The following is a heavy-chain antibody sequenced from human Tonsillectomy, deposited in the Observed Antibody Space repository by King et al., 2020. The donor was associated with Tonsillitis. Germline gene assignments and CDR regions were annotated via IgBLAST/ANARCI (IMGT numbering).Heavy chain of an antibody. Sequence: QLVQSGPEVKKPGPSVKVACKASGFTLTSSAMHWVRQARGQRLEWIGWIVVGSGNTKYAQKFQERVTITRDMSTSTAYMELSSLRSEDTAVYYCAAGRVYGSGSHYYYYGMDVWGQGTTVTVSS. CDR2: IVVGSGNT. J-gene: IGHJ6*02. CDR1: GFTLTSSA. V-gene: IGHV1-58*02. D-gene: IGHD3-10*01. CDR3: AAGRVYGSGSHYYYYGMDV.